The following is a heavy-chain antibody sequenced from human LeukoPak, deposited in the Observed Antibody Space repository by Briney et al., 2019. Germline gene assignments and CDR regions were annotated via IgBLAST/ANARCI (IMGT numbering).Heavy chain of an antibody. CDR1: GFTFSNYY. V-gene: IGHV3-23*01. J-gene: IGHJ4*02. CDR3: AKSFLAGYSLFDS. CDR2: ISGSGDSI. D-gene: IGHD3-9*01. Sequence: GGSLRLSCAASGFTFSNYYMSWVRQAPGKGLEWVSAISGSGDSIFYADSVKGRFTISRDNSKTTLYVQMNSLRAEDTAVYYCAKSFLAGYSLFDSWGQGTLVTVSS.